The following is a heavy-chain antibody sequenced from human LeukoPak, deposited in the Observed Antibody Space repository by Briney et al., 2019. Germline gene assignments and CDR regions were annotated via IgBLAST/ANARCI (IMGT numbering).Heavy chain of an antibody. D-gene: IGHD3-3*01. V-gene: IGHV4-34*01. CDR1: GGSFSGYY. CDR3: ARLVRRLRFLEWLLYGFDY. J-gene: IGHJ4*02. Sequence: SETLSLTCAVYGGSFSGYYWSWIRRPPGKGLEWIGEINHSGSTNYNPSLKSRVTISVDTSKNQFSLKLSSVTAADTAVYYCARLVRRLRFLEWLLYGFDYWGQGTLVTVSS. CDR2: INHSGST.